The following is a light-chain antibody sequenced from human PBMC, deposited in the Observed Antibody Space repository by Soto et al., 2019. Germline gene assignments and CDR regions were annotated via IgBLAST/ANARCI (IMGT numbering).Light chain of an antibody. V-gene: IGLV3-25*03. CDR2: KDT. CDR1: TLPKHY. J-gene: IGLJ3*02. CDR3: QSADRSGAYRV. Sequence: SYELTPPPSVSVSPGQTARITCSGDTLPKHYAYWFQQKPGQAPMLVIYKDTERPSGIPERFAGSSSGTTVTLAITAVQAEDEADYYCQSADRSGAYRVFGGGTKLTVL.